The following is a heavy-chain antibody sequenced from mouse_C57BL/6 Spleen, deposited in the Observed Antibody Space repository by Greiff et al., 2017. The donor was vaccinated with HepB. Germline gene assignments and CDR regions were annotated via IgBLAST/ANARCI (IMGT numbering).Heavy chain of an antibody. J-gene: IGHJ1*03. Sequence: QVQLQQSGAELVKPGASVKLSCKASGYTFTSYWMQWVKQRPGPGLEWIGEIDPSDSYTNYNQKFKGKATLTVDTSSSTAYMQLSSLTSEDSAVYYCARGENGYLSYWYFDVWGTGTTVTVSS. CDR3: ARGENGYLSYWYFDV. D-gene: IGHD2-3*01. V-gene: IGHV1-50*01. CDR1: GYTFTSYW. CDR2: IDPSDSYT.